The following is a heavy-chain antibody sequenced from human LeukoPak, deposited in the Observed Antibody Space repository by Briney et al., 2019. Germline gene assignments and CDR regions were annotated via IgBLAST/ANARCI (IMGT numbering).Heavy chain of an antibody. CDR3: AKDSYYYDSSGSFDL. D-gene: IGHD3-22*01. CDR2: VSWNSGNI. CDR1: GFSFSSYA. Sequence: GGSLRLSCAASGFSFSSYAMSWVRQAPGKGLEWVSGVSWNSGNIGYADSVKGRFTISRDNAKNSLYLQMNSLRAEDTALYYCAKDSYYYDSSGSFDLWGRGTLVTVSS. V-gene: IGHV3-9*01. J-gene: IGHJ2*01.